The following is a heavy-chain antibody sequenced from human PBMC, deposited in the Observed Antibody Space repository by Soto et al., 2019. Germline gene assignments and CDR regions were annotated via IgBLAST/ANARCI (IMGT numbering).Heavy chain of an antibody. CDR1: GGSISSGDYY. CDR3: AREGAVADRQGYYYGMDV. D-gene: IGHD6-19*01. V-gene: IGHV4-30-4*01. Sequence: QVQLQESGPGLVKPSQTLSLTCTVSGGSISSGDYYWSWIRQPPGKGLEWIGYIYYSGSTYYNPSLKSRVTISVDTSKNQCALKLSSVTAADTAVYYCAREGAVADRQGYYYGMDVWGQGTTVTVSS. J-gene: IGHJ6*02. CDR2: IYYSGST.